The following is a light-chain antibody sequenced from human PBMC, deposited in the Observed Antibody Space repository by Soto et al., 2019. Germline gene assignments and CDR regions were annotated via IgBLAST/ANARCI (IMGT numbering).Light chain of an antibody. CDR1: QSVSSSY. V-gene: IGKV3-20*01. CDR2: GAS. Sequence: EIVLTQSRGTLSLSPGGRSTLSCRAIQSVSSSYLAWYQQKPGQAPRLLIYGASSRATGIPERYSGSGSGTDFTLTISRLEPEDFAVYYCQRYGSSPITFGQGTRLEIK. CDR3: QRYGSSPIT. J-gene: IGKJ5*01.